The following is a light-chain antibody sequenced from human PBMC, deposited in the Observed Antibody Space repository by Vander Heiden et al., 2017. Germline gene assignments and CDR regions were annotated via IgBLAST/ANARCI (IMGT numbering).Light chain of an antibody. J-gene: IGKJ3*01. CDR3: QQYYSYPFT. CDR1: QGISSY. CDR2: AAS. Sequence: AIRMTQSPSSLSASTGDSVTIPCRASQGISSYLAWYQQKPEKAPKLLIYAASTLQSGVPSRFSGSGSGTYFTLTISCLQSEDFATYYCQQYYSYPFTFGPGTKVDIK. V-gene: IGKV1-8*01.